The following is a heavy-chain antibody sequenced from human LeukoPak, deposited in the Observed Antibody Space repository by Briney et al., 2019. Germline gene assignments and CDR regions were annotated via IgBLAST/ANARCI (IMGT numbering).Heavy chain of an antibody. CDR3: AIYDFWSGYLDY. V-gene: IGHV4-4*09. CDR1: GGPISSCY. CDR2: IYTSGST. J-gene: IGHJ4*02. D-gene: IGHD3-3*01. Sequence: SETLSLTCTVSGGPISSCYWSWIRQPPGKGLEWIGYIYTSGSTNYNPSLKSRVTISVDTSKNQFSLKLSSVTAADTAVYYCAIYDFWSGYLDYWGQGTLVTVSS.